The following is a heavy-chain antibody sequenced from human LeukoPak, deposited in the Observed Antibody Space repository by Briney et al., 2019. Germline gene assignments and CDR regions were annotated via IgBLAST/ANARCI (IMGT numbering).Heavy chain of an antibody. D-gene: IGHD6-13*01. CDR3: ASWYEGGYYFDY. CDR2: ISYDGSNK. J-gene: IGHJ4*02. V-gene: IGHV3-30*03. CDR1: GFTFSSYG. Sequence: PGGSLRLSCAASGFTFSSYGMHWVRQAPGKGLEWVAVISYDGSNKYYADSVKGRFTISRDNSKNTLYLQMNSLRAEDTAVYYCASWYEGGYYFDYWGQGTLVTVSS.